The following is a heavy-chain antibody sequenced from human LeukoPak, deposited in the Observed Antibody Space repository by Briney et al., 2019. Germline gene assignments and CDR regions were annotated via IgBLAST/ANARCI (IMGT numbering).Heavy chain of an antibody. V-gene: IGHV1-69*06. J-gene: IGHJ6*04. CDR1: GGTFSSYA. CDR2: IIPIFGTA. D-gene: IGHD2-2*01. CDR3: ARERKARYCSSTSCYGHYYGMDV. Sequence: SVKVSCKASGGTFSSYASSWVRQAPGQGLEWMGGIIPIFGTANYAQKFQGRVTITADKSTSTAYMELSSLRSEDTAVYYCARERKARYCSSTSCYGHYYGMDVWGNGTTVTVSS.